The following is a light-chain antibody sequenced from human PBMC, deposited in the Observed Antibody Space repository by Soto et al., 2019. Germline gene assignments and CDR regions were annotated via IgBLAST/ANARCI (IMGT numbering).Light chain of an antibody. CDR1: SSDVGGYNY. J-gene: IGLJ2*01. Sequence: QSVLTQPASVSGSPGQSITISCTGTSSDVGGYNYVSWYQHHPGKAPKLMIYDVSNRPSGVSNRFSGSKSGNTASLTISGLQAGDEADYYCSSYTSRSTLVLLGGGTKLTVL. CDR2: DVS. CDR3: SSYTSRSTLVL. V-gene: IGLV2-14*03.